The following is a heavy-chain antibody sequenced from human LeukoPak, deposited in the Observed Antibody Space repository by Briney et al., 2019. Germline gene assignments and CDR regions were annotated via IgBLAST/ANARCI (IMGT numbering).Heavy chain of an antibody. CDR3: ARAREYLATDY. J-gene: IGHJ4*02. D-gene: IGHD2/OR15-2a*01. Sequence: GGSLRLSCGASGFTDNSNYMIWVRDARGKGREWVSVLYSAGNTFYADSVKGRFTISRDNSKNTLYLQMNSLRPKDMAVYYCARAREYLATDYWGQGTLVTVSS. CDR2: LYSAGNT. CDR1: GFTDNSNY. V-gene: IGHV3-66*02.